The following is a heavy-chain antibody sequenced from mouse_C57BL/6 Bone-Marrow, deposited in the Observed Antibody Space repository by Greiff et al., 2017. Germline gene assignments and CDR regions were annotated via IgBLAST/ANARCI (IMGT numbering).Heavy chain of an antibody. D-gene: IGHD2-3*01. V-gene: IGHV14-4*01. Sequence: EVQLQQSGAALVRPGASVQLSCTASGFNIKDDYMHWVKQRPEQGLEWIGWIDPENGDTEYASKFQGKATITADTSSNTAYLQLSSLTSEDTAVYYCTTFDGYYYWGQGTLVTVSA. CDR2: IDPENGDT. CDR3: TTFDGYYY. J-gene: IGHJ3*01. CDR1: GFNIKDDY.